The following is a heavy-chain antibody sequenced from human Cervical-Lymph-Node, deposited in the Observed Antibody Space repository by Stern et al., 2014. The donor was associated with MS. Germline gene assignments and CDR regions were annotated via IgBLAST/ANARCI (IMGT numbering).Heavy chain of an antibody. CDR2: ISYDGSNK. Sequence: VQLVESGGGVVQPGRSLRLSCAASGFTFSSYGMHWVRQAPGKGLEWVAVISYDGSNKCYADSVKGRFTISRDNSKNTLYLQMNSLRAEDTAVYYCAKGKYSSSSFNYYYYGMDVWGQGTTVTVSS. CDR1: GFTFSSYG. V-gene: IGHV3-30*18. D-gene: IGHD6-6*01. CDR3: AKGKYSSSSFNYYYYGMDV. J-gene: IGHJ6*02.